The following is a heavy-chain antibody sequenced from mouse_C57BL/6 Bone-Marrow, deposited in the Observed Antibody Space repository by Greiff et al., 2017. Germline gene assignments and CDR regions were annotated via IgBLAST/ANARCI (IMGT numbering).Heavy chain of an antibody. J-gene: IGHJ1*03. V-gene: IGHV6-3*01. CDR1: GFTFSNYW. CDR3: TTPFGSTGYFDV. Sequence: EVKLEESGGGLVQPGGSMKLSCVASGFTFSNYWMNWVRQSPEKGLEWVAQIRLKSDNYATHYAESVKGRFTISRDDSKSSVYLQMTNLRAEDTGIYYCTTPFGSTGYFDVWGTGTTVTVSS. D-gene: IGHD1-1*02. CDR2: IRLKSDNYAT.